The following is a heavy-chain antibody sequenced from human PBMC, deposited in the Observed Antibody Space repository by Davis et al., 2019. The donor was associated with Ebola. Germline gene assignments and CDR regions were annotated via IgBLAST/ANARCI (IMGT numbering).Heavy chain of an antibody. J-gene: IGHJ6*04. CDR2: INPSGGGT. V-gene: IGHV1-46*04. CDR3: ARETGDGGGMDV. Sequence: ASVKVSCKASGYTFTSYYMHWVRQAPGQGLEWMGVINPSGGGTTYAQKLQGRVTMTRDPSTSTVYMELSSLRSEDTAVYYCARETGDGGGMDVWGKGTTVTVSS. D-gene: IGHD7-27*01. CDR1: GYTFTSYY.